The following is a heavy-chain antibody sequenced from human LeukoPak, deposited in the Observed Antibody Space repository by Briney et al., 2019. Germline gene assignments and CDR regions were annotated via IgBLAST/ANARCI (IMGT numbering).Heavy chain of an antibody. CDR2: ISYDGSNK. CDR1: GFTFSSYA. Sequence: PGRSLRFSCAASGFTFSSYAMHWVRQAPGKGLEWVAVISYDGSNKYYADSVKGRFTISRDNSKNTLYLQMNSLRAEDTAVYYCARGPGYYDSSGYWLWGQGTTVTVSS. D-gene: IGHD3-22*01. V-gene: IGHV3-30-3*01. J-gene: IGHJ6*02. CDR3: ARGPGYYDSSGYWL.